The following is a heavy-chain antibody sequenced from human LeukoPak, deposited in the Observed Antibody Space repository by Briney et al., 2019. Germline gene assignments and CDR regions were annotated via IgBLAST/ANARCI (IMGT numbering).Heavy chain of an antibody. CDR1: GGSISSGSYY. CDR3: ARDRGGYDSSGCYWLH. CDR2: IYTSGST. J-gene: IGHJ1*01. D-gene: IGHD3-22*01. Sequence: SQTLSLTCTVSGGSISSGSYYWSWIRQPAGKGLEWIGRIYTSGSTNYNPSLKSRVTISVDTSKNQFSLKLSSVTAADTAVYYCARDRGGYDSSGCYWLHWGQGTLVTVSS. V-gene: IGHV4-61*02.